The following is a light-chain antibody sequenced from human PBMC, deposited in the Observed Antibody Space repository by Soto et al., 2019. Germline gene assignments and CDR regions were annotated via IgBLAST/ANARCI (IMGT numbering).Light chain of an antibody. Sequence: EIVMTQSPATLSVSPGERATLSCRASQSVSSNLAWYQQKPGQAPRLLIYGASTRATGIPARFSGSGSGTEFTLTISSLQSEDFAVYYCQQRINWPPTFGQGTKVDIK. V-gene: IGKV3-15*01. CDR2: GAS. CDR1: QSVSSN. J-gene: IGKJ1*01. CDR3: QQRINWPPT.